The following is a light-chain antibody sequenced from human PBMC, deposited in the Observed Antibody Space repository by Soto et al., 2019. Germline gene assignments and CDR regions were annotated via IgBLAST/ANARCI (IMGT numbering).Light chain of an antibody. V-gene: IGLV2-11*01. CDR1: SSDVGGYHY. CDR3: CSYAGSYPVI. CDR2: DVS. Sequence: QSALTQPRSVSGSPGQSVTISCTETSSDVGGYHYVSWYQQHPGKAPKLMLYDVSKRPSGVPDRFYGSKSGNTASLTISGLQAEDEADYYCCSYAGSYPVIFGGGTKVTVL. J-gene: IGLJ2*01.